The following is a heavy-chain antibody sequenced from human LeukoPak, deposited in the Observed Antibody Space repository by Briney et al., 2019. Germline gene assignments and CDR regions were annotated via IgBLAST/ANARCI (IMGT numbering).Heavy chain of an antibody. CDR2: IKPDGSEK. J-gene: IGHJ4*02. V-gene: IGHV3-7*04. CDR1: GLTLSGYW. CDR3: ARGSGDY. Sequence: QPGGSLRLSCAASGLTLSGYWMNWVRQAPGKGLEWVANIKPDGSEKYYADSVKGRFTISRDNAKNSLYLQMTSLRAEDTAVYYCARGSGDYSGQGTLVTVSS.